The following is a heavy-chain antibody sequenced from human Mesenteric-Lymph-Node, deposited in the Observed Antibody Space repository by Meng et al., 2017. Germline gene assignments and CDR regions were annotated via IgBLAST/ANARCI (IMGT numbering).Heavy chain of an antibody. V-gene: IGHV3-7*01. J-gene: IGHJ3*02. CDR1: GFTFSSYW. CDR2: IKQDGSEK. Sequence: GGSLRLSCAASGFTFSSYWMSWVRQAPGKGLEWVANIKQDGSEKYYVDSVKGRFTTSRDNAKNSLYLQMNSLRAEDTAVYYCAREVVVVAAPDAFDIWGQGTMVTVSS. D-gene: IGHD2-15*01. CDR3: AREVVVVAAPDAFDI.